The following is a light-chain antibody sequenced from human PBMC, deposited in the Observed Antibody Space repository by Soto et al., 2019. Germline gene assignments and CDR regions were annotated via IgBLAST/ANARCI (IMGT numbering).Light chain of an antibody. J-gene: IGLJ1*01. Sequence: QSALTQPASVSGSPGQSITISCTGTSSDVGGYNYVSWYQQHSGKAPKLMIYEVSNRPSGVSNRFSGSKSGNTASLTISGLQAEDEADYYCSSYTSSSTLVFGTGTRSPS. CDR1: SSDVGGYNY. CDR3: SSYTSSSTLV. V-gene: IGLV2-14*01. CDR2: EVS.